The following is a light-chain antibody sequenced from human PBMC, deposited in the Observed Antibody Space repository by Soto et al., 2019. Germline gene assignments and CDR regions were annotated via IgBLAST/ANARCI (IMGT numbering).Light chain of an antibody. Sequence: DIPMTQSPSTLSASVGDRVTITCRASQSISGSLAWYQQKPGKAPKLLIYEASNLKSGVPSRFSGSGSGTESTLTISSMQPDDSASYYCQQYNGSWTFGEGTRVEIK. CDR3: QQYNGSWT. V-gene: IGKV1-5*03. J-gene: IGKJ1*01. CDR2: EAS. CDR1: QSISGS.